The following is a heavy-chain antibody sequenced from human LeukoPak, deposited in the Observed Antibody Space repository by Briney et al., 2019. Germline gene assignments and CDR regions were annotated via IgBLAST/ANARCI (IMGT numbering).Heavy chain of an antibody. CDR3: AREGPGASYDY. CDR2: ISSSSNFI. D-gene: IGHD3-10*01. Sequence: GGSLRLSCAASGFTFSSYEMNWVRQAPGKGLEWVSFISSSSNFIYYADSVKGRFTISRDNANNSLYLQMNSLRAEDTALYYCAREGPGASYDYWGQGTLVTVSS. CDR1: GFTFSSYE. J-gene: IGHJ4*02. V-gene: IGHV3-21*04.